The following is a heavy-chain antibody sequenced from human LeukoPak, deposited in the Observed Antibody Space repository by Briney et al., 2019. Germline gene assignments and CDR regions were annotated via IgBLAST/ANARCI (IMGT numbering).Heavy chain of an antibody. CDR3: ARSPVALVGGAAGDD. CDR2: ISGSGGST. CDR1: GLTFSSYA. V-gene: IGHV3-23*01. Sequence: GGSLRLSCAASGLTFSSYAISWVRQAPGKGLEWVSAISGSGGSTYYADSVKGRFTISRDNSKNTLYLQMNSLRAEDTAVYYCARSPVALVGGAAGDDWGQGSLVTVSS. D-gene: IGHD1-26*01. J-gene: IGHJ4*02.